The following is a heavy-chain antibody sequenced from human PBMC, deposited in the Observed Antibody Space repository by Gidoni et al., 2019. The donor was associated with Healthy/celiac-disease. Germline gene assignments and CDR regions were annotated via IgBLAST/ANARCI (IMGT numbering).Heavy chain of an antibody. CDR3: ARGKPLGYYDFWSGRYGMDV. CDR1: GFTFSTYG. Sequence: QVQLVESGGGGVQPGRSLRLSWAASGFTFSTYGLHWARQAPGKGVGWVAVIVYDGSNKYYADSVKGRFTIARDNSKTTLYLQMNSLRAEDTAVYYCARGKPLGYYDFWSGRYGMDVWGQGTTVTVSS. D-gene: IGHD3-3*01. J-gene: IGHJ6*02. CDR2: IVYDGSNK. V-gene: IGHV3-33*01.